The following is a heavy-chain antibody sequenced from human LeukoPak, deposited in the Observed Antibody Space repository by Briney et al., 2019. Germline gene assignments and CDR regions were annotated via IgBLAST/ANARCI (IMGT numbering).Heavy chain of an antibody. J-gene: IGHJ4*02. D-gene: IGHD2-15*01. CDR1: GGSISSYY. CDR3: ARESSGGSFDY. CDR2: IYSSGST. V-gene: IGHV4-59*01. Sequence: KASETLSLTCTVSGGSISSYYWSWIRQPPGKGLEWIGYIYSSGSTNYNPSLKSRVTISVDTSKNQFSLKLSSVTTADTAVYYCARESSGGSFDYWGQGTLVTVSP.